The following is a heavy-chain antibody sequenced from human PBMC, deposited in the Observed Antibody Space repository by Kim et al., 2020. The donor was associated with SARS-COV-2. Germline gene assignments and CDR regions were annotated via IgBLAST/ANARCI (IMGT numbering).Heavy chain of an antibody. D-gene: IGHD1-7*01. CDR3: ARSNKWNYGYFDY. J-gene: IGHJ4*02. Sequence: YCADSVKGRFTITRDNSKSSIYLQINSLRDEDTALYYCARSNKWNYGYFDYWGQGTLVSVSS. V-gene: IGHV3-30*01.